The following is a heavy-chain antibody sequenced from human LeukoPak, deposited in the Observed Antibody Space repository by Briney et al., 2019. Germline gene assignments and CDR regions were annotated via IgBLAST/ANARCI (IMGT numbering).Heavy chain of an antibody. CDR3: ARDDESGSYRY. CDR1: GGSISSYY. V-gene: IGHV4-59*01. Sequence: PSETLSLTCTVSGGSISSYYWSWIRQPPGKGLEWIGYIYYSGSTNYNPSLKSRVTISVDTSKNQFSLKLSSVTAADTAVYYCARDDESGSYRYWGQGTLVTVSS. J-gene: IGHJ4*02. CDR2: IYYSGST. D-gene: IGHD1-26*01.